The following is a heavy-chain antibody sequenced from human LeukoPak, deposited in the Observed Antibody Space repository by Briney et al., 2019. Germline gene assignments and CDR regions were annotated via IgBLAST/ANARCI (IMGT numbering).Heavy chain of an antibody. CDR1: GFSLSTSEMS. D-gene: IGHD3-10*01. Sequence: SGPTLVKPTQTLTLACTFSGFSLSTSEMSVSWIRQPPGKALEWLARIDWDDDKYYSTSLKTRLTISKDTSKNQVVLTMTNMDPVDTATYYCARMSYYGSGSYASYYYMDVWGKGTTVTISS. V-gene: IGHV2-70*11. CDR2: IDWDDDK. J-gene: IGHJ6*03. CDR3: ARMSYYGSGSYASYYYMDV.